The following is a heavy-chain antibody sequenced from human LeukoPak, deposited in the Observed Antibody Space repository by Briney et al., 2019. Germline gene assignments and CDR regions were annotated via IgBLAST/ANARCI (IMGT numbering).Heavy chain of an antibody. CDR3: ARQLLIFDSSAFDF. CDR2: NYYSGNT. J-gene: IGHJ4*02. V-gene: IGHV4-39*01. CDR1: GASITSSSYY. Sequence: PSETLSLTCTVSGASITSSSYYWGWIRQPPGKGLEWIGSNYYSGNTYHNPSLKSRVTISVDTSKKQFSLRLSSVTAADTAVYYCARQLLIFDSSAFDFWGQGTQVTVSS. D-gene: IGHD3-22*01.